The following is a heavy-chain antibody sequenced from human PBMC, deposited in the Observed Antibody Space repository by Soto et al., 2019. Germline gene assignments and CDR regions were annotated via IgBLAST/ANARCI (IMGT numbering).Heavy chain of an antibody. CDR3: AKGSTVTTWAGSDY. V-gene: IGHV3-30*18. D-gene: IGHD4-17*01. CDR2: ISYDGSNK. Sequence: QVQLVESGGGVVQPGRSLRLSCAASGFTFSSYGMHWVRQAPRKGLEWVAVISYDGSNKYYADSVKGRFTISRDNSKNTLYLQMNSLRAEDTAVYYCAKGSTVTTWAGSDYWGQGTLVTVSS. J-gene: IGHJ4*02. CDR1: GFTFSSYG.